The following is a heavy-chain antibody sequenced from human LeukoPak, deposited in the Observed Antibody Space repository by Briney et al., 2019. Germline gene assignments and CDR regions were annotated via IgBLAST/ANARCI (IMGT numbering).Heavy chain of an antibody. D-gene: IGHD3-10*01. V-gene: IGHV4-39*01. CDR3: ARHRVSYAIWFGDLTGNGYYYMDV. CDR2: IYYSGST. Sequence: KPSETLSLTCSVSGGSLSSSSYYCGWIRQPPGKGLEWIGNIYYSGSTNYNPSLKSRVTISVDTSKNQFSLKLSSVTAADTAVYYCARHRVSYAIWFGDLTGNGYYYMDVWGKGTTVTISS. J-gene: IGHJ6*03. CDR1: GGSLSSSSYY.